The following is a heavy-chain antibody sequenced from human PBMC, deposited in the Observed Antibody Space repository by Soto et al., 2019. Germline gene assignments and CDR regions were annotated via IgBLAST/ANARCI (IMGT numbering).Heavy chain of an antibody. V-gene: IGHV3-53*01. CDR3: ARGIVGTEPGDY. CDR1: GFTVSSNY. CDR2: IYSGGST. D-gene: IGHD1-26*01. Sequence: LRLSCAASGFTVSSNYMSWVRQAPGKGLEWVSVIYSGGSTYYADSVKGRFTISRDNSKNTLYLQMNSLRAEDTAVYYCARGIVGTEPGDYWGQGTLVTVSS. J-gene: IGHJ4*02.